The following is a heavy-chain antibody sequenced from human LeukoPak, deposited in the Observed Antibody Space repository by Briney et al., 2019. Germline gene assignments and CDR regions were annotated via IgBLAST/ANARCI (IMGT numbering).Heavy chain of an antibody. CDR2: ITGDGGGT. V-gene: IGHV3-23*01. J-gene: IGHJ4*02. D-gene: IGHD2-2*01. CDR3: GRLAHDAWYAIDF. Sequence: GGSLRLSCAASGFTFSSYVMSWVRQAPGKGLEWVSAITGDGGGTNYVDSVKGRFTISRDNPKNSLYLQINNLRAEDTAVYYCGRLAHDAWYAIDFWGQGTLVTVSS. CDR1: GFTFSSYV.